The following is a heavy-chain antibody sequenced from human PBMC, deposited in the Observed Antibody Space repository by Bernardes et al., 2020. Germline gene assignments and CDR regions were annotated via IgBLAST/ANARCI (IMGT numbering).Heavy chain of an antibody. J-gene: IGHJ5*02. Sequence: SETLSLTCTVSGGSISSSSYYWGWIRQPPGKGLEWIGSIYYSGSTYYNPSLKSRVTISVDTSKNQFSLKLSSVTAADTAVYYCSRLPRITIFGSVDGWFDPWGQGTLVTVSS. CDR3: SRLPRITIFGSVDGWFDP. D-gene: IGHD3-3*01. CDR1: GGSISSSSYY. V-gene: IGHV4-39*01. CDR2: IYYSGST.